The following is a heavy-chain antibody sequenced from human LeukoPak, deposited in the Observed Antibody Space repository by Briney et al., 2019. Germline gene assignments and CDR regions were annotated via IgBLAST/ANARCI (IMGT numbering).Heavy chain of an antibody. Sequence: PGGSLRLSCAASGFTSRIYAMSWVRQAPGKGLEWVSGISGSDASTFYADSVMGRFTISRDNSTNTLYLQMNNVRAEDAAVYFCARRGSEWNSYFYPMDVWGQGTTVTASS. CDR1: GFTSRIYA. D-gene: IGHD3-3*01. V-gene: IGHV3-23*01. J-gene: IGHJ6*02. CDR3: ARRGSEWNSYFYPMDV. CDR2: ISGSDAST.